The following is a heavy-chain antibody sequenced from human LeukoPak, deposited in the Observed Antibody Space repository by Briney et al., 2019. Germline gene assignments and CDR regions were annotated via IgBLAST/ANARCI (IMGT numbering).Heavy chain of an antibody. J-gene: IGHJ4*02. CDR3: AGKKDPARATEFFDY. CDR2: IYPGDSDT. D-gene: IGHD5-18*01. Sequence: GESLKISCKGSGYSFTSYWIGWVRQMPGKGLEWMGIIYPGDSDTRYSPSFQGQVTISADKSISTAYLQWSSLKASDTAMYYCAGKKDPARATEFFDYWGQGTLVTVS. V-gene: IGHV5-51*01. CDR1: GYSFTSYW.